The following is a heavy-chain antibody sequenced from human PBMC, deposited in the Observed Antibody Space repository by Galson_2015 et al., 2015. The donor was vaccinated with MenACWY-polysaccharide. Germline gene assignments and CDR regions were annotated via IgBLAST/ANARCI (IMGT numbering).Heavy chain of an antibody. V-gene: IGHV1-8*01. Sequence: SVKVSCKASGYTFTSYDINWVRQATGRGLEWMGWMSPKSGYKGYAQKIQDRVTMTSDTSRSTAYMELSGLRSEDTAVYYCARVNGDIDYWGQGTLVTVSS. CDR3: ARVNGDIDY. CDR2: MSPKSGYK. CDR1: GYTFTSYD. J-gene: IGHJ4*02. D-gene: IGHD4-17*01.